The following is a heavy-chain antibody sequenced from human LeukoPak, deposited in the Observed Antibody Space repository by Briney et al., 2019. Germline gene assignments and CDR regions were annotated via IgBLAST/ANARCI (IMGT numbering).Heavy chain of an antibody. CDR1: GYTLTELS. V-gene: IGHV1-24*01. Sequence: ASVKVSCKVSGYTLTELSMHWVRQAPGKGHEWMGGFDPEDGETIYAQKFQGRVTMTEDTSTDTAYMELSSLRSDDTAVYYCARALWAGDYYYGMDVWGQGTAVTVSS. D-gene: IGHD2-21*01. CDR2: FDPEDGET. CDR3: ARALWAGDYYYGMDV. J-gene: IGHJ6*02.